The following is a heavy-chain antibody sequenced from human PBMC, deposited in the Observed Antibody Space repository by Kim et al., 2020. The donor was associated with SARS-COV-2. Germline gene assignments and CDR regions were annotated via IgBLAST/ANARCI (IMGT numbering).Heavy chain of an antibody. V-gene: IGHV5-51*01. Sequence: GESLNISCKGSGYSFTSYWIGWVRQMPGKGLEWMGIIYPGDSDTRYSPSFQGQVTISADKSISTAYLQWSSLKASDTAMYYCARRLGIVGAMGGYGMDVWGQGTTVTVSS. CDR1: GYSFTSYW. D-gene: IGHD1-26*01. CDR2: IYPGDSDT. CDR3: ARRLGIVGAMGGYGMDV. J-gene: IGHJ6*02.